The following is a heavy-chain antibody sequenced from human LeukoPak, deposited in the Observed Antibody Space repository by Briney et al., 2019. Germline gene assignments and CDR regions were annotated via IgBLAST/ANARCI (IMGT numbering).Heavy chain of an antibody. Sequence: SETPSLTCTVSGGSISSYYWSWIRQPPGKGQEWIGYIYYSGSTNYKSSLKSRVTISVDTSKDQFSLKLSSVTAADTAVYYCARTTEGGYSYGYFYYYYMDVWGKGTTVTISS. V-gene: IGHV4-59*01. CDR2: IYYSGST. CDR3: ARTTEGGYSYGYFYYYYMDV. CDR1: GGSISSYY. J-gene: IGHJ6*03. D-gene: IGHD5-18*01.